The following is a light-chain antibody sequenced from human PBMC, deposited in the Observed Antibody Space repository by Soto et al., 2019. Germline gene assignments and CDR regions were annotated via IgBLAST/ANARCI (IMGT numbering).Light chain of an antibody. CDR1: SSNIGAGYD. J-gene: IGLJ2*01. Sequence: QAVVPQPPSVSGAPGQRVTISFTGSSSNIGAGYDVHWYQQLPGTAPKLLIYGNSNRPSGVPDRFSGSKSGTSASLAITWLQAEDEADYYCQSSDSSLSGPVVFGGGTKLTVL. V-gene: IGLV1-40*01. CDR2: GNS. CDR3: QSSDSSLSGPVV.